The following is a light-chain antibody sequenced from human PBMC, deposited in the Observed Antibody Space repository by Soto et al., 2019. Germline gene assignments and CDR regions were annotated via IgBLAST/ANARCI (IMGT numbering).Light chain of an antibody. Sequence: HSALTQPASVSGSPGLSITISCTGTGSDVGGYDYVSWYQHHPGKAPKVMIYEVTNRPSGVSNRFSGSKSGNTASLTISGLLAEDEADYYCSSYTSSSTYVFGTGTKVTVL. V-gene: IGLV2-14*01. CDR3: SSYTSSSTYV. CDR2: EVT. J-gene: IGLJ1*01. CDR1: GSDVGGYDY.